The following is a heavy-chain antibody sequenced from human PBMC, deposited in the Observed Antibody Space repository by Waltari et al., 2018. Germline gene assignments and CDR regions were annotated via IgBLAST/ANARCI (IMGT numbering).Heavy chain of an antibody. D-gene: IGHD5-18*01. CDR2: IKEDGSDK. J-gene: IGHJ3*01. CDR3: LFVDTALIIPDVFDL. Sequence: EAQLVESGGKLVQPGGSLRLSCVASGFTFRRHWMSWVRQAPGRGLEWVATIKEDGSDKHYVDSVRGRVTISRDNANDSLYLQMNSLRAEDTAVYYCLFVDTALIIPDVFDLWGQGTLVTVSS. CDR1: GFTFRRHW. V-gene: IGHV3-7*01.